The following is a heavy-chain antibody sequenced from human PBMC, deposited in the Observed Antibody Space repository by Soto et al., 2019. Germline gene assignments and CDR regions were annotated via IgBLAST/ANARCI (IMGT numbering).Heavy chain of an antibody. V-gene: IGHV1-46*01. Sequence: ASVKVSCKASGYTFTSYYIHWVRQAPGQGLEWMGIFNPTGDTASYAQKLQGRVTMTRDTSTGTAYMELGSLRSEDTAVYYCARGGRIVDTGIGYYYHHAMDVWRQGTTVTVSS. CDR1: GYTFTSYY. D-gene: IGHD5-18*01. CDR3: ARGGRIVDTGIGYYYHHAMDV. J-gene: IGHJ6*02. CDR2: FNPTGDTA.